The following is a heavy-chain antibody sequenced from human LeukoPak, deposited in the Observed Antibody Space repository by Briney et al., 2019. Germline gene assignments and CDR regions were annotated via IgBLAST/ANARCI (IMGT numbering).Heavy chain of an antibody. J-gene: IGHJ2*01. V-gene: IGHV1-69*06. D-gene: IGHD5-18*01. CDR1: GGTFSSYA. CDR3: ARATQRGYSYGRGDYWYFDP. Sequence: SVKVSCKASGGTFSSYAISWVRQTPGQGLEWMGGIIPIFGTANYAQKFQGRVTITADKSTSTAYMELSSLRSEDTAVYYCARATQRGYSYGRGDYWYFDPWGRGTLVTVSS. CDR2: IIPIFGTA.